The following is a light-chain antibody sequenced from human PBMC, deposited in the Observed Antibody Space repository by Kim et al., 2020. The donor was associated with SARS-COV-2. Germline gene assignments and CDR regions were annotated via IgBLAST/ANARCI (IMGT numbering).Light chain of an antibody. CDR1: QTVLYNSNNKNY. CDR2: WAS. J-gene: IGKJ2*03. Sequence: RATLNCKSSQTVLYNSNNKNYLAWYQQKPGQAPKLLIYWASSRESGVSDRFSGSGSETDFTLTISSLQAEDVAVYYGQQYYSTPPSFGQGTKLEI. V-gene: IGKV4-1*01. CDR3: QQYYSTPPS.